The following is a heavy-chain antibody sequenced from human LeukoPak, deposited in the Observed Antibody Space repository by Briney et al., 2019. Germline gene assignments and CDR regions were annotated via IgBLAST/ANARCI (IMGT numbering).Heavy chain of an antibody. Sequence: GGSLRLSCAASGFTFSSYWMHWVRHAPGKGLVWVSRINSDGNSTSYADSVKGRFTISRDNAKNTLYLQMNSLRAEDTAVYYCARGYGSSRGWYWGQGTLVTVSS. CDR3: ARGYGSSRGWY. CDR1: GFTFSSYW. V-gene: IGHV3-74*01. D-gene: IGHD6-6*01. J-gene: IGHJ4*02. CDR2: INSDGNST.